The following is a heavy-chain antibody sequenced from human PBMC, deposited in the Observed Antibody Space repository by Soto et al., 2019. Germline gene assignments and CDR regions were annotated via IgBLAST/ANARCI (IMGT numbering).Heavy chain of an antibody. CDR1: GDSVSSNSAA. J-gene: IGHJ5*02. V-gene: IGHV6-1*01. CDR2: TYYRSKWYI. Sequence: PSQTLSLTCAISGDSVSSNSAAWNWIRQSPSRGLEWLGRTYYRSKWYIDYAVSVKSRISINPDTSKNQFSLQLNSVTPDDTAVYYCARDKGYLSYNWFDPWGQGTLVTVSS. D-gene: IGHD3-16*02. CDR3: ARDKGYLSYNWFDP.